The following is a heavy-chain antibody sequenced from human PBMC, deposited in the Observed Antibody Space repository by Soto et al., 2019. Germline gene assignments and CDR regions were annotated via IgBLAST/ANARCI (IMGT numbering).Heavy chain of an antibody. CDR1: GYNFNSFD. Sequence: ASVKVSCKASGYNFNSFDIYWLRQATGHGLEWMGWMNPNSGNTGYAQELRGRVTMTRNTSNTTAYMELTSLTSDDTGVYYCAGRNFCDCGQGPLVTLSS. V-gene: IGHV1-8*02. CDR3: AGRNFCD. CDR2: MNPNSGNT. J-gene: IGHJ4*02.